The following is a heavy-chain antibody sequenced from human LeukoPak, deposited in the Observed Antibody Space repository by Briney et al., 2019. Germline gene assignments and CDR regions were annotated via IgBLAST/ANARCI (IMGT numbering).Heavy chain of an antibody. V-gene: IGHV4-4*07. Sequence: SETLSLTRTVSGVSISSFYWSWIRQPAGKGPEWIGRIYASGSTNYNPSLKSRVTMSVDTSKNQFSLKLSSVTAADTAVYYCARDTTSAQFRGSVINWFDPWGQGTLVTVSS. CDR2: IYASGST. D-gene: IGHD3-10*01. CDR3: ARDTTSAQFRGSVINWFDP. CDR1: GVSISSFY. J-gene: IGHJ5*02.